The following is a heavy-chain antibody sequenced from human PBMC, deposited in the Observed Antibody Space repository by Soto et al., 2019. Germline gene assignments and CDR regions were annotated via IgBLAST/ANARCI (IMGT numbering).Heavy chain of an antibody. CDR2: IYYSGST. D-gene: IGHD5-12*01. Sequence: TLSLTCTVSGGSISSGGDYWSWIRQHPGKGLEWIGYIYYSGSTYYNPSLKSRVTISVDTSKNQFSLKLSSVTAADTAVYYCARDLKTHYSGYDWYDAFDIWGQGTMVTVSS. J-gene: IGHJ3*02. V-gene: IGHV4-31*03. CDR3: ARDLKTHYSGYDWYDAFDI. CDR1: GGSISSGGDY.